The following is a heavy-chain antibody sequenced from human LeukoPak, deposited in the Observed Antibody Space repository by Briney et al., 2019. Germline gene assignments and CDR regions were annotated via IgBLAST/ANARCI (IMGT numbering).Heavy chain of an antibody. D-gene: IGHD6-19*01. Sequence: RASVKVSCKASGGTFSSYAISWVRQAPGQRLEWMGRIIPIFGTANYAQKFQGRVTITTDESTSTAYMELSSLRSEDTAVYYCASYSSGWSAYWGQGTLVTVSS. CDR3: ASYSSGWSAY. CDR1: GGTFSSYA. J-gene: IGHJ4*02. V-gene: IGHV1-69*05. CDR2: IIPIFGTA.